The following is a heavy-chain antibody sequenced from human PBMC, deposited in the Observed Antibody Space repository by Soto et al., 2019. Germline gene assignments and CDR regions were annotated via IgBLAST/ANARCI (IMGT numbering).Heavy chain of an antibody. CDR2: IIPILGIA. Sequence: QVQLVQSGAEVKKPGSSVKVSCKASGGTFSSYTISWVRQAPGQGLEWMGRIIPILGIANYAQKFQGRGTITADKSTSTAYMELSSLRSEDTAVYYCARDNDYDFWSGYNYWGQGTLVTVSS. J-gene: IGHJ4*02. D-gene: IGHD3-3*01. V-gene: IGHV1-69*08. CDR1: GGTFSSYT. CDR3: ARDNDYDFWSGYNY.